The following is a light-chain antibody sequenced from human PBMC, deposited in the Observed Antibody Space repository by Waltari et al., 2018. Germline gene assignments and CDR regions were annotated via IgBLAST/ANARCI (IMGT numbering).Light chain of an antibody. J-gene: IGKJ2*01. CDR2: AAS. V-gene: IGKV1-39*01. Sequence: DIQLTHSPSSLSASVGDRVTSTCRASHSIASYVNWYQQKPGKAPKLLIYAASSLQRGVPSRFSGSGSVTVFTLTISNLQPEDFATYYCQQSYSSPYTFGQGTKLEIK. CDR3: QQSYSSPYT. CDR1: HSIASY.